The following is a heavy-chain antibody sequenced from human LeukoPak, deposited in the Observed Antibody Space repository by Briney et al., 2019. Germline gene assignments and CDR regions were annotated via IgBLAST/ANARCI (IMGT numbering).Heavy chain of an antibody. D-gene: IGHD2-2*01. CDR3: ARDRPYCSSTSCYGHAFDI. Sequence: SETLSLTCTVSGGSISSYYWSWIRQPAGKGLEWIGRIYTSGRTNYNPSLKSRVTMSVDTSKNQFSLKLSSVTAADTAVYYCARDRPYCSSTSCYGHAFDIWGQGTMVTVSS. J-gene: IGHJ3*02. CDR1: GGSISSYY. V-gene: IGHV4-4*07. CDR2: IYTSGRT.